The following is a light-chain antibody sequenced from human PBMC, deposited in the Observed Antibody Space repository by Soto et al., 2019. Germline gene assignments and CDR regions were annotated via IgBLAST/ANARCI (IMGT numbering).Light chain of an antibody. CDR3: HRRRNRPLT. V-gene: IGKV3-11*01. CDR2: DAS. J-gene: IGKJ4*01. CDR1: QSVNNY. Sequence: EIVLTQSPATLSLSPGERATLSCRASQSVNNYLAWYQQKPGQAPRLLIYDASSRATDIPARFSGSGSGTSKTLTINSLAAKDIATYNCHRRRNRPLTFGGGNQVEIK.